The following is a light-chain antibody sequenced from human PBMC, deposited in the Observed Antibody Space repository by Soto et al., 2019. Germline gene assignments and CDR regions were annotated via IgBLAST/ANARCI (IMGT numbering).Light chain of an antibody. CDR1: ESVSSN. CDR3: QQYNSWPPIT. V-gene: IGKV3-15*01. J-gene: IGKJ5*01. Sequence: EVVMTQSPATLSVSPGERATLSCRASESVSSNLAWYQPRPGQAPRLVIYGASTRPTGIPARFSGGGSGTEFTLTISSLQSEDFAVYYCQQYNSWPPITFGQGTRLEIK. CDR2: GAS.